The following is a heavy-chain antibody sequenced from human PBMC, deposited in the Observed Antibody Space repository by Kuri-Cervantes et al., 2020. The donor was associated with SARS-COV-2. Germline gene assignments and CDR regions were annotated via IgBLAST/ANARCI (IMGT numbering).Heavy chain of an antibody. J-gene: IGHJ6*02. V-gene: IGHV3-11*05. CDR3: ARDPRGVVNPYYYYGMDV. D-gene: IGHD3-3*01. Sequence: GESLKISCAASGFTFSDYYMSWIRQALGKGLEWVSYISSSSSYTNYADSVKGRFTISRDNAKNSLYLQMNSLRAEDTAVYYCARDPRGVVNPYYYYGMDVWGQGTTVTVSS. CDR1: GFTFSDYY. CDR2: ISSSSSYT.